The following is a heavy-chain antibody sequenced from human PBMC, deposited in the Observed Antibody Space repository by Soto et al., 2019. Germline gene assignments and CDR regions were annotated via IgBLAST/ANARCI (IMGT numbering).Heavy chain of an antibody. CDR3: ARASDLGYCSSTSCYWFDP. V-gene: IGHV1-18*01. Sequence: GASVKVSCKASGYTFTSYGISWVRQAPGQGLEWMGWISAYNGNTNYAQKLQGRVTMTTDTSTSTAYMELRSLRSDDTAVYYCARASDLGYCSSTSCYWFDPWGQGTLVTVSS. J-gene: IGHJ5*02. CDR1: GYTFTSYG. CDR2: ISAYNGNT. D-gene: IGHD2-2*01.